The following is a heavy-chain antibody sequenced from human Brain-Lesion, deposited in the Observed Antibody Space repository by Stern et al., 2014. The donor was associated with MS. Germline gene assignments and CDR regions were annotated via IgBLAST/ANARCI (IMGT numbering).Heavy chain of an antibody. CDR1: GYIFTGYY. V-gene: IGHV1-2*02. J-gene: IGHJ6*02. CDR3: ARDKRGITIFGVVTDYYYLGMDV. D-gene: IGHD3-3*01. Sequence: QVQLMQSGAEVKKPGASVKVSCKTSGYIFTGYYIHWVRQAPGQGLEWMAWINPNTGGTKHAQKFQGRVTMSRDTSISTAYVELSSLTSDDTAVYYCARDKRGITIFGVVTDYYYLGMDVWGQGTTVTVSS. CDR2: INPNTGGT.